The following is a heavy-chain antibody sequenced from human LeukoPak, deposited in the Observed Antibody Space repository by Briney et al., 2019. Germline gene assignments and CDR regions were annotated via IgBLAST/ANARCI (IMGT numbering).Heavy chain of an antibody. CDR1: GFTFSSYS. CDR2: IRYDGSNTYDGSDE. V-gene: IGHV3-30-5*02. J-gene: IGHJ5*02. Sequence: GGSLRLSCAASGFTFSSYSMNWVRQAPGKGLEWVAFIRYDGSNTYDGSDEYYADSVKGRFTISRDNAKNSLYLQMNSLRAEDTAVYYCASLIVGARYNWFDPWGQGTLVTVSS. CDR3: ASLIVGARYNWFDP. D-gene: IGHD1-26*01.